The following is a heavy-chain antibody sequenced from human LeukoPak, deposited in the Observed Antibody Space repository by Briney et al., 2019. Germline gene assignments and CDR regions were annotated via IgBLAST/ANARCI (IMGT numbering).Heavy chain of an antibody. J-gene: IGHJ4*02. D-gene: IGHD6-6*01. CDR3: ARDPDSSTWPY. V-gene: IGHV3-23*01. CDR1: GFTFSSYA. Sequence: GRSLRLSCTVSGFTFSSYAMSWVRQAPGKGLEWVSSISGSGGSTYYPDSVKGRFTISRDNSKNTVYLQMNSLRAEDTAVYYCARDPDSSTWPYWGQGTLVTVSS. CDR2: ISGSGGST.